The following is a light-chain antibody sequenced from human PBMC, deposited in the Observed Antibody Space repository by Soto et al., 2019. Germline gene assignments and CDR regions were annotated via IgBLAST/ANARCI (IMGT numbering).Light chain of an antibody. CDR2: GTS. Sequence: IVMTQSPATLSVSPGEGATLSCRASQSVSSSLAWYQQKPGQAPRLLIYGTSTSATGIPARFSGSGSGTEFTLTISSLQSEDFAVYYCQQYNNWPPKITFGPGTKVDMK. J-gene: IGKJ3*01. CDR1: QSVSSS. CDR3: QQYNNWPPKIT. V-gene: IGKV3-15*01.